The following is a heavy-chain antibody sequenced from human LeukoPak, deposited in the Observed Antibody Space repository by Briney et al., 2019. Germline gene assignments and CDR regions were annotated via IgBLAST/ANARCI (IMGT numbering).Heavy chain of an antibody. D-gene: IGHD4-17*01. CDR1: GYTFTSYW. Sequence: GESLKISCKGSGYTFTSYWIAWVRQMPGKGLEWMGIIHPGDSETRYSPSFQGQVTISADKSISTAYLQWSSLKASDTAMYYCARETVTTEAPDYWGQGTLVTVSS. J-gene: IGHJ4*02. CDR2: IHPGDSET. CDR3: ARETVTTEAPDY. V-gene: IGHV5-51*01.